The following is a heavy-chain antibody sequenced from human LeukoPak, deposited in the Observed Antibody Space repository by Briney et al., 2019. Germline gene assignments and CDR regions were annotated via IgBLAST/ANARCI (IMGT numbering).Heavy chain of an antibody. D-gene: IGHD5-18*01. CDR1: GFTFSDYY. V-gene: IGHV3-11*04. Sequence: PGGSLRLSCAASGFTFSDYYMSWIRQAPGKGLEWVSYISSSGSTIYYADSVKGRFTISRDNSKNTLYLQMNSLRAEDTAVYYCAIIGYSYGYDPLDYWGQGTLVTVSS. CDR3: AIIGYSYGYDPLDY. J-gene: IGHJ4*02. CDR2: ISSSGSTI.